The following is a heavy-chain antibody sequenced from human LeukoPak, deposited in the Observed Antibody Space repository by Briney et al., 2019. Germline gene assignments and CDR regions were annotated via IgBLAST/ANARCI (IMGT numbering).Heavy chain of an antibody. Sequence: WGSLRLSCAAPGFTFRSYAMHWVRPAPGKGVEWGAGISYDGNNKYYADSVKGRFTISRDNSKNTLYLQMNSLRAEDTAVYYCARDATRITMIVVVIRPPHFDYWGQGTLVTVSS. CDR2: ISYDGNNK. D-gene: IGHD3-22*01. V-gene: IGHV3-30*01. CDR3: ARDATRITMIVVVIRPPHFDY. CDR1: GFTFRSYA. J-gene: IGHJ4*02.